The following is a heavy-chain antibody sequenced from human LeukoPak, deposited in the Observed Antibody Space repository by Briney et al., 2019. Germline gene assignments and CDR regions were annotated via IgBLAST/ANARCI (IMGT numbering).Heavy chain of an antibody. J-gene: IGHJ4*02. V-gene: IGHV1-2*02. CDR2: INPSSGGT. Sequence: ASVKLSFTASGYTFTVYYMHWGRQAPGQGVEWMGWINPSSGGTNYAQKFQGRVTMTRDTSISTAYMELSRLRSDDTAVYYCARSFDWLTRYYFDYWGQGTLVTVSS. D-gene: IGHD3-9*01. CDR3: ARSFDWLTRYYFDY. CDR1: GYTFTVYY.